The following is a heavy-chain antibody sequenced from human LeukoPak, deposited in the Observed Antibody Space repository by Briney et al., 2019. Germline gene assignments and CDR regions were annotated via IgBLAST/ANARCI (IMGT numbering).Heavy chain of an antibody. D-gene: IGHD3-22*01. Sequence: TGGSLRLSCAASGFTFNSYWMTWVRQAPGKGLEWVAVISYDGSNKYYADSVRGRFTISRDNSKNTLYLQMNSLRAEDTAVYYCAKDPGSSGYYADYWGQGTLVTVSS. V-gene: IGHV3-30*18. CDR3: AKDPGSSGYYADY. J-gene: IGHJ4*02. CDR2: ISYDGSNK. CDR1: GFTFNSYW.